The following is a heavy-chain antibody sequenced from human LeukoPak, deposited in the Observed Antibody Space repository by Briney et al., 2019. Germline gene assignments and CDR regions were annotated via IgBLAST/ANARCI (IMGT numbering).Heavy chain of an antibody. D-gene: IGHD3-9*01. J-gene: IGHJ3*02. V-gene: IGHV3-23*01. CDR2: ISGSGGST. Sequence: PGGSLRLSCAASGITFSRYAMSWVRQAPGKGLEWVSGISGSGGSTYYADSVKGRFTISRDNSKNTLYLQMNSLRAEDTAVYYWVTPPMGDDIFAWLGAFGILGQREKVNVSS. CDR3: VTPPMGDDIFAWLGAFGI. CDR1: GITFSRYA.